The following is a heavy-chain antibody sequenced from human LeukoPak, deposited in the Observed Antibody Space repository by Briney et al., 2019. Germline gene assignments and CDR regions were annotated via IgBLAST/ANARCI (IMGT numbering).Heavy chain of an antibody. CDR3: TSRRIWSGYNFDY. V-gene: IGHV3-73*01. D-gene: IGHD3-3*01. CDR2: IRSKANSYAT. J-gene: IGHJ4*02. CDR1: GCTLSGSA. Sequence: GGSLKHSRAPSGCTLSGSALHGVRQASGKGVAWVGRIRSKANSYATAYAASVKGRLTISRDDSKNTEYLQMNRLKSEDTAVYYCTSRRIWSGYNFDYWGQGTLVSVSS.